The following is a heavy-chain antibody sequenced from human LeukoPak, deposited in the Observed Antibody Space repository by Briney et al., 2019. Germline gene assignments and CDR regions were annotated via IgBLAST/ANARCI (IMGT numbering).Heavy chain of an antibody. V-gene: IGHV3-30*18. CDR1: GFTFNSYG. Sequence: GGSLRLSCAASGFTFNSYGMHWVRQAPGKGREWVAVISYDGSNKYYADSVKGRFTISRDNSKNTLYLQMNSLRAEDTAVYYCAKDSGYSYGYTFDYWGQGTLVTVSS. D-gene: IGHD5-18*01. CDR3: AKDSGYSYGYTFDY. CDR2: ISYDGSNK. J-gene: IGHJ4*02.